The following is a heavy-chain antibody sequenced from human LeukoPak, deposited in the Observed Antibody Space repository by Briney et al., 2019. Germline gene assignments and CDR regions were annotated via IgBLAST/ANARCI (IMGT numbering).Heavy chain of an antibody. Sequence: PGGSLRLSCAASGFTFSDYAMSWVRQAPGRGLEWVSSISGSGGGTYYADSVKGRFTISRDNSKNTLYLQMNSLRAEDTAVYYCAKDRQWLVHGYWGQGTLVTVSS. CDR1: GFTFSDYA. CDR2: ISGSGGGT. CDR3: AKDRQWLVHGY. J-gene: IGHJ4*02. V-gene: IGHV3-23*01. D-gene: IGHD6-19*01.